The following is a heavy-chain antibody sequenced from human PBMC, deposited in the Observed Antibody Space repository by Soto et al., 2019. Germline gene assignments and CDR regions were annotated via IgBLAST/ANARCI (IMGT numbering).Heavy chain of an antibody. CDR2: IIPIFGTA. Sequence: QVQLVQSGAEVKKTGSSVKVSCKASGGTFSSYAISWVRQAPEQGLEWMGGIIPIFGTANHAQKFQGSVTITEDESTRTAYMELSSLRSEDTAVYYCARAVTTPWYFDLWGRGTLVTVSS. CDR3: ARAVTTPWYFDL. V-gene: IGHV1-69*12. CDR1: GGTFSSYA. J-gene: IGHJ2*01. D-gene: IGHD4-17*01.